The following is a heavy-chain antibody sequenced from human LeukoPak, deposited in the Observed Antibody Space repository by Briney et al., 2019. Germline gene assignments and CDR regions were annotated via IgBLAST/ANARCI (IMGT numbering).Heavy chain of an antibody. V-gene: IGHV4-39*07. CDR2: IYYSGST. CDR1: GGSISSSSYY. Sequence: PSETLSLTCTVSGGSISSSSYYWGWIRQPPGKGLEWIGSIYYSGSTYYNPSLKSRVTISVDTSKNQFSLKLSSVTAADTAVYYCARVGMVRGRVNNWFDPWGQGTLVTVSS. CDR3: ARVGMVRGRVNNWFDP. D-gene: IGHD3-10*01. J-gene: IGHJ5*02.